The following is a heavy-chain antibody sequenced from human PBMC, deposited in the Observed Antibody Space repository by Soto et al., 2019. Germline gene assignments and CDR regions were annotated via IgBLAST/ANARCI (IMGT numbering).Heavy chain of an antibody. V-gene: IGHV1-18*01. Sequence: QVQLVQSGAEVKKPGASVKVSCKASGYNFNRYGISWVRQAPGQGLEWMGWVSANNGNTQYAQKVQGRVTMTTDRSTSIAYMELRGVRSDDTAGYYCARDHRYCSGGSCFVVDYWGQGTLVTVSS. CDR1: GYNFNRYG. CDR3: ARDHRYCSGGSCFVVDY. D-gene: IGHD2-15*01. CDR2: VSANNGNT. J-gene: IGHJ4*02.